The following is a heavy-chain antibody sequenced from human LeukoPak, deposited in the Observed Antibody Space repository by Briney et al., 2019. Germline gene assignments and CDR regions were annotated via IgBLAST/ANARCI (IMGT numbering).Heavy chain of an antibody. Sequence: SETLSLTCTVSGGSISSYYWSWIRQPPGKGLEWIGYISYSGSTYFNPSLRSRVTISVDTSENQFSLKLSSVTAADTAVYYFARETYYYDSSGLPHYYMDVWGKGTTVTVPS. D-gene: IGHD3-22*01. CDR1: GGSISSYY. J-gene: IGHJ6*03. CDR3: ARETYYYDSSGLPHYYMDV. V-gene: IGHV4-30-4*08. CDR2: ISYSGST.